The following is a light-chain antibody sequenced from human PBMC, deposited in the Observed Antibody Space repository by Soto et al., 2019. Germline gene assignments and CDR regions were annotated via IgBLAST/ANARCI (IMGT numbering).Light chain of an antibody. Sequence: QSVLTQPPSASGTPGQRVTISCSGSSSNVGKSIVNWYQQLPGAAPKLLIHNDDLRPSGVPDRFSGSKSGTSASLAISGLQSEDEADYYCASWDDSLNGPLFGGGTQLTVL. J-gene: IGLJ3*02. CDR2: NDD. CDR1: SSNVGKSI. V-gene: IGLV1-44*01. CDR3: ASWDDSLNGPL.